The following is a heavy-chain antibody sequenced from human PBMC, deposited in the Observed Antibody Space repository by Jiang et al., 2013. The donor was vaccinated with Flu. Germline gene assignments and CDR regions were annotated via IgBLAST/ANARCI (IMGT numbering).Heavy chain of an antibody. CDR3: ARDRTPQDYYDSSGYPPDI. CDR1: GYTFTSYG. Sequence: SVKVSCKASGYTFTSYGISWVRQAPGQGLEWMGWISAYNGNTNYAQKLQGRVTMTTDTSTSTAYMELRSLRSDDTAVYYCARDRTPQDYYDSSGYPPDIWGQGTMVTVSS. V-gene: IGHV1-18*01. J-gene: IGHJ3*02. D-gene: IGHD3-22*01. CDR2: ISAYNGNT.